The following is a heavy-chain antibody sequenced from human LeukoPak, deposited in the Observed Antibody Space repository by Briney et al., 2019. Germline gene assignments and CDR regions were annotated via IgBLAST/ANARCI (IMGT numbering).Heavy chain of an antibody. CDR1: GYTFPSHD. Sequence: ASVKVSCKASGYTFPSHDIDWVRQATGQRLEWMGWMNPNSGNTAYAQQFQGRVTMTRDTSINTAYMELSSLTFDDTAVYYCARASTTANCFDPGAREPWSPSPQ. D-gene: IGHD1-14*01. J-gene: IGHJ5*02. V-gene: IGHV1-8*01. CDR3: ARASTTANCFDP. CDR2: MNPNSGNT.